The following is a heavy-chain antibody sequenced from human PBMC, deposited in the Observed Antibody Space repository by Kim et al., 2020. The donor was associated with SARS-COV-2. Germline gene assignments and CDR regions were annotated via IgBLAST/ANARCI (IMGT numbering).Heavy chain of an antibody. CDR1: GYTFTSYD. V-gene: IGHV1-8*01. Sequence: ASVKVSCKASGYTFTSYDINWVRQATGQGLEWMGWMNPNSGNTGYAQKFQGRVTMTRNTSISTAYMELSSLRSEDTAVYYCARGGKGPASFWSGYTDYYGMDVWGQGTTVTVSS. CDR2: MNPNSGNT. J-gene: IGHJ6*02. D-gene: IGHD3-3*01. CDR3: ARGGKGPASFWSGYTDYYGMDV.